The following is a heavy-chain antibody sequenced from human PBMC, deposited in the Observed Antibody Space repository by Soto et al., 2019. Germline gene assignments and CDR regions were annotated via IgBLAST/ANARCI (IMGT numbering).Heavy chain of an antibody. D-gene: IGHD6-19*01. V-gene: IGHV3-23*01. CDR3: AKDMLQWLVVGHDAFDL. Sequence: LRLSCAASGFPFSTYAMSWVRQAPGKGLEWVSLISGSGDTTYYADSVKGRFTISRDNAKNTLYLQMNSLRAEDTAAYYCAKDMLQWLVVGHDAFDLWGQGTMVTVSS. CDR1: GFPFSTYA. CDR2: ISGSGDTT. J-gene: IGHJ3*01.